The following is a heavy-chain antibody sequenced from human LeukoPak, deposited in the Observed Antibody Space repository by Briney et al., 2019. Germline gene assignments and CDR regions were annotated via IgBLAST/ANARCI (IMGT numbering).Heavy chain of an antibody. J-gene: IGHJ4*02. Sequence: RGSLRLSCAASGFTFSSYAMHWVRQAPGKGLEWVAVISYDGSNKYYADSVKGRFTISRDNSKNTLYLQMNSLRAEDTAVYYCAAGGYYDSSGSPYYFDYWGQGTLVTVSS. CDR1: GFTFSSYA. V-gene: IGHV3-30-3*01. CDR3: AAGGYYDSSGSPYYFDY. D-gene: IGHD3-22*01. CDR2: ISYDGSNK.